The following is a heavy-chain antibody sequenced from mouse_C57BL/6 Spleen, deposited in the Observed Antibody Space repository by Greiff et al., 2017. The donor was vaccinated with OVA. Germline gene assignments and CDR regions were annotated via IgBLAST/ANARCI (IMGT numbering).Heavy chain of an antibody. D-gene: IGHD2-1*01. Sequence: EVKVEESGGGLVKPGGSLKLSCAASGFTFSSYTMSWVRQTPEKRLEWVATISGGGGNTYYPDSVKGRFTISRDNAKNTLYLQMSSLRSEDTALYYCARHVYYGNSAMDYWGQGTSVTVSS. CDR1: GFTFSSYT. V-gene: IGHV5-9*01. CDR3: ARHVYYGNSAMDY. CDR2: ISGGGGNT. J-gene: IGHJ4*01.